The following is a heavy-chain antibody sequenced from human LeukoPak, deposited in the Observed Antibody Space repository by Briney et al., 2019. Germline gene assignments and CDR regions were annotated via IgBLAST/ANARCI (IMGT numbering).Heavy chain of an antibody. CDR3: AKFATVTVPNWIDF. CDR1: GGSISNYL. V-gene: IGHV4-59*13. J-gene: IGHJ5*01. D-gene: IGHD4-17*01. CDR2: VSYGGKT. Sequence: SETLSLTCTVSGGSISNYLWSWIRQPPGKGLEWIGYVSYGGKTDYTPSLKSRVTISLDASNNHFSLTLSSVTAADTAVYYCAKFATVTVPNWIDFWGQGTLVTVSS.